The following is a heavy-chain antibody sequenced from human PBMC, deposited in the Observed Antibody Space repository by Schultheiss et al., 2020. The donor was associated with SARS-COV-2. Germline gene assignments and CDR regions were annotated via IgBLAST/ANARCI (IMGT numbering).Heavy chain of an antibody. CDR2: IYHSGST. CDR1: GGSFSGYY. D-gene: IGHD6-19*01. V-gene: IGHV4-34*01. J-gene: IGHJ4*02. CDR3: ARSTSRESSDWPYFDL. Sequence: SETLSLTCAVYGGSFSGYYWSWIRQPPGKGLEWIGEIYHSGSTNYNPSLKSRVTISVDTSKNQFSLKLSSVTAADTAIYFCARSTSRESSDWPYFDLWGRGTQVTVSS.